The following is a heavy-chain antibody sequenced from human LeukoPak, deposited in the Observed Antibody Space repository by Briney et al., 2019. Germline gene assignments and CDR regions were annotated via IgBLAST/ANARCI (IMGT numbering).Heavy chain of an antibody. CDR3: ARHGGYCSSTSCYHAGSGAFDI. CDR2: IYPGDSDT. Sequence: GESLKISCKGSGYSFTSYWIGWVRQMPGKGLEWMGIIYPGDSDTRYSPSFQGQVTISADKSISTAYLQWSSLKASDTAMYYCARHGGYCSSTSCYHAGSGAFDIWGQGTMVTVSS. CDR1: GYSFTSYW. V-gene: IGHV5-51*01. D-gene: IGHD2-2*01. J-gene: IGHJ3*02.